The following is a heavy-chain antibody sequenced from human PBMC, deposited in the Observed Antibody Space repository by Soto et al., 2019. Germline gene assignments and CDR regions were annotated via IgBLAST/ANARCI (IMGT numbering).Heavy chain of an antibody. CDR2: INAGNGNT. D-gene: IGHD6-13*01. J-gene: IGHJ6*02. Sequence: QVPLVQSGAEVKKPGASVKVSCKASGYTFTSYAMHWVRQAPGQRLEWMGWINAGNGNTKYSQKFQGRVTITRDTSASTAYMELSSLRSEDTAVHYCARSYSSSLQHSGHYGMDVWGQGTTVTVSS. CDR1: GYTFTSYA. CDR3: ARSYSSSLQHSGHYGMDV. V-gene: IGHV1-3*01.